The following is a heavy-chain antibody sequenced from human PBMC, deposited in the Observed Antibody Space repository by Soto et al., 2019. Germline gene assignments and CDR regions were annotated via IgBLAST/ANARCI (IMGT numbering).Heavy chain of an antibody. J-gene: IGHJ5*02. CDR2: INAGNGNT. Sequence: QVQLVQSGAEEKKPGASVKVSCKASGYTFTSYAMNWVRKAPGQRLEWMGWINAGNGNTKYSQKFQGRVTITRDTSASTAYMELSSLRSEDTAVYYCARDPGYRYGNTWGQGTLVTVSS. CDR1: GYTFTSYA. V-gene: IGHV1-3*05. D-gene: IGHD5-18*01. CDR3: ARDPGYRYGNT.